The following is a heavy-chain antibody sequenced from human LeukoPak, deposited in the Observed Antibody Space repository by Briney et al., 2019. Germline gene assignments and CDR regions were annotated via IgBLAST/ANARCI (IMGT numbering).Heavy chain of an antibody. CDR1: GFTFSSYA. J-gene: IGHJ5*02. Sequence: GGSLRLSCAASGFTFSSYAMIWVRQAPGKGLEWVSAISGSGGSTYYADSVKGRFTISRDNSKNTLYLQMNSLRAEDTAVYYCAKIAIFGVVIMSPLLFDPWGQGTLVTVTS. CDR3: AKIAIFGVVIMSPLLFDP. V-gene: IGHV3-23*01. CDR2: ISGSGGST. D-gene: IGHD3-3*01.